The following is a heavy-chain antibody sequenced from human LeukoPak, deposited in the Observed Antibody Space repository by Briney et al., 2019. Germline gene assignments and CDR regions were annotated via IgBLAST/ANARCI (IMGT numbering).Heavy chain of an antibody. V-gene: IGHV1-69*05. Sequence: SVKVSCKASGGTFSSYAISWVRQAPGQGLEWMGGIIPIFGTANYAQKFQGRVTITTDESTSTAYMELSSLRSEDTAVYYCARGIAGAGTPFDYWGQGTLVTVSS. CDR3: ARGIAGAGTPFDY. D-gene: IGHD6-13*01. J-gene: IGHJ4*02. CDR2: IIPIFGTA. CDR1: GGTFSSYA.